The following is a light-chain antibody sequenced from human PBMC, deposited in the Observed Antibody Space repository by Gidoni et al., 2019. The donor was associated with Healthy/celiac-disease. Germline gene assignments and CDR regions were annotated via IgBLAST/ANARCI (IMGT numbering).Light chain of an antibody. Sequence: SYELTQPPSVSVSPGQTASIPCSGDNLGDKYACWYQQKPGQSPVLVIYQDSKRPSGIPERFSGSNSGNTATLTISGTQAMDEADYYCQAWDSSTAVFGGGTQLTVL. J-gene: IGLJ7*01. V-gene: IGLV3-1*01. CDR3: QAWDSSTAV. CDR2: QDS. CDR1: NLGDKY.